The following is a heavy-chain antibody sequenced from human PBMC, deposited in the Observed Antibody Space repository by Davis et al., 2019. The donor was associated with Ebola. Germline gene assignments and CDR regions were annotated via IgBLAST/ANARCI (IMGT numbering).Heavy chain of an antibody. Sequence: GESLKISCAASGFTFSAYWMSWVRQAPGKGLEWVANIKQDGSDKYYVDSVKGRFTISRDNAKNSLYLEMNSLRAEDTAVYYCASGIDAWRLDYWYFDLWGRGTLVTVSS. CDR2: IKQDGSDK. V-gene: IGHV3-7*03. CDR1: GFTFSAYW. D-gene: IGHD1-1*01. CDR3: ASGIDAWRLDYWYFDL. J-gene: IGHJ2*01.